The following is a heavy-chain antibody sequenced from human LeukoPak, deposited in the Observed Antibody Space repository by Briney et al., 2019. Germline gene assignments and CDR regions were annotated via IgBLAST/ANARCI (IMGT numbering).Heavy chain of an antibody. J-gene: IGHJ3*02. Sequence: SETLSLTCAVSDDSFSSHYWTWIRQPPGKGLEWIGYISYIGSTNYNPSLKSRVTISIDTSKNEFSLKLTSATAADTAVYYCARDLVTVTKGFDIWGQGTMVTVSS. D-gene: IGHD4-17*01. CDR3: ARDLVTVTKGFDI. V-gene: IGHV4-59*11. CDR1: DDSFSSHY. CDR2: ISYIGST.